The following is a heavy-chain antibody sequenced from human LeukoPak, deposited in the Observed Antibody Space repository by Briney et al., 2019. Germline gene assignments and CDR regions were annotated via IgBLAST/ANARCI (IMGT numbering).Heavy chain of an antibody. CDR2: IYSGGNT. J-gene: IGHJ3*01. D-gene: IGHD3-10*01. Sequence: GGSLRLSCAASGFTVSSDYMSWVRQAPGKGLEWVSVIYSGGNTYYADSVKGRFTISRHNSKNTLYLQMNSLRAEDTAVYYCAKDSYASGRPLHTFDVWGQGTMVTVSS. V-gene: IGHV3-53*04. CDR3: AKDSYASGRPLHTFDV. CDR1: GFTVSSDY.